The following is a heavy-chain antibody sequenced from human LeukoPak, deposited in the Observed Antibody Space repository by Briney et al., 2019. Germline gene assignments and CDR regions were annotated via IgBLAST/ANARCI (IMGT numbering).Heavy chain of an antibody. V-gene: IGHV4-59*08. D-gene: IGHD3-10*01. CDR3: ASVDRGWFGVGEY. Sequence: PSETLSLTCTVSGGSISSYYWSWIRQPPGKGLEWIAYIYYSGSTNYNPSLKSRVTMSVDTSKNQFSLKLTSVTAADTAVYYCASVDRGWFGVGEYWGQGTLVTVSS. CDR2: IYYSGST. J-gene: IGHJ4*02. CDR1: GGSISSYY.